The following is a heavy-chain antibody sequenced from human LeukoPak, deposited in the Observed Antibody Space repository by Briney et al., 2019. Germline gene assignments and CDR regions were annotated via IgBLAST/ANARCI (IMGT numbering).Heavy chain of an antibody. J-gene: IGHJ4*02. CDR1: GFTFSSYW. CDR3: ARDEASIFGVVKIYFDY. Sequence: GGSLRLSCAASGFTFSSYWMHWVRQAPGKGLVWVSRVNSDGSTTSYADSVKGRFTISRDNAKNSLYLQMNSLRAEDTAVYYCARDEASIFGVVKIYFDYWGQGTLVTVSS. CDR2: VNSDGSTT. V-gene: IGHV3-74*01. D-gene: IGHD3-3*01.